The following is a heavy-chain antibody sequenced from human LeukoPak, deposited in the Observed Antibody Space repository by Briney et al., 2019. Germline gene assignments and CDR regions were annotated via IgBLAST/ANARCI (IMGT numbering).Heavy chain of an antibody. CDR1: GFTFSTYI. J-gene: IGHJ4*02. V-gene: IGHV3-21*01. Sequence: GGSLRLSCAASGFTFSTYIMNWVRQTPGKGLEWVSSIGTSTSYIYYADSVKGRFTISRDNAKNSLYLEMNSLRAEDTAVYYCARDQTYYYDSSGYLFDYWGQGTLVTVSS. CDR3: ARDQTYYYDSSGYLFDY. D-gene: IGHD3-22*01. CDR2: IGTSTSYI.